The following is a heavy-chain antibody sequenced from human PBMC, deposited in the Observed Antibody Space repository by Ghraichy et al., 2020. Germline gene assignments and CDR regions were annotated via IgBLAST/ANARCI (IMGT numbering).Heavy chain of an antibody. CDR1: GFTVSSSY. Sequence: GGSLRLSCAASGFTVSSSYMSWVRQAPGKGLEWLSVIYSGGSTFYADSVRDRSTISRDSSKNILYFQINSLRAEDTAVYYCARDPGDSMFNYWGQGTLVTVSS. J-gene: IGHJ4*02. CDR2: IYSGGST. V-gene: IGHV3-53*01. D-gene: IGHD3-22*01. CDR3: ARDPGDSMFNY.